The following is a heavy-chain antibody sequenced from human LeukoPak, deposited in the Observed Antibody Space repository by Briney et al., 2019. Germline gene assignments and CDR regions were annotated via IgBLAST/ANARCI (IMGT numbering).Heavy chain of an antibody. Sequence: PGGSLRLSCAASGFTFSSYAMSWVRQAPGKGLEWVSAISGSGGSAYYADSVKGRFTISRDNSKNTLYLQMNSLRAEDTAVYYCAKDQLLFGVVIIPSIFDYWGQGTLVTVSS. V-gene: IGHV3-23*01. CDR2: ISGSGGSA. J-gene: IGHJ4*02. CDR1: GFTFSSYA. D-gene: IGHD3-3*01. CDR3: AKDQLLFGVVIIPSIFDY.